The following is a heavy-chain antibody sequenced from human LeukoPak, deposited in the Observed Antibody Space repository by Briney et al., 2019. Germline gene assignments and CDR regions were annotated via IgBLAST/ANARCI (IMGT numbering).Heavy chain of an antibody. J-gene: IGHJ3*02. CDR1: GGTFSSYA. D-gene: IGHD3-9*01. CDR3: ARDRNDILTLKGDLAAFDI. V-gene: IGHV1-69*13. CDR2: IIPIFGTA. Sequence: ASVKVSCKASGGTFSSYAISRVRQAPGQGLEWMGGIIPIFGTANYAQKFQGRVTITADESTSTAYMELSSLRSEDTAVYYCARDRNDILTLKGDLAAFDIWGQGTMVTVSS.